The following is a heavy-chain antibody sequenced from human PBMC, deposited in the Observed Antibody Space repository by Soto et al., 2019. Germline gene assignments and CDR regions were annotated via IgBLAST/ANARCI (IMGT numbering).Heavy chain of an antibody. Sequence: SETLSLTCAVSGGSISSSNWWRWVRQPPGKGLEWIGEIYHSGSTNYNPSLKSPVTISVDKSKNQFSLKLSSVTAADTAVYYCARGFWSGHDYWGQGTLVTVSS. CDR3: ARGFWSGHDY. J-gene: IGHJ4*02. D-gene: IGHD3-3*01. V-gene: IGHV4-4*02. CDR1: GGSISSSNW. CDR2: IYHSGST.